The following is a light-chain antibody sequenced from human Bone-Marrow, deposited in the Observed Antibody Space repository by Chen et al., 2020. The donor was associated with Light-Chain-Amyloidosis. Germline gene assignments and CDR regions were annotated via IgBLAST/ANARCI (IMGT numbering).Light chain of an antibody. CDR3: QSADNSGIWV. CDR2: KDT. J-gene: IGLJ3*02. V-gene: IGLV3-25*03. CDR1: TLPRQY. Sequence: SYDLTQPPSVSVSPGQTARITCSGDTLPRQYAYWFQQRPGQAPVLVIYKDTERPSGIPERFSGSSSGTTVTLTSSGVQAEDEADYYCQSADNSGIWVFGGGTKLTAL.